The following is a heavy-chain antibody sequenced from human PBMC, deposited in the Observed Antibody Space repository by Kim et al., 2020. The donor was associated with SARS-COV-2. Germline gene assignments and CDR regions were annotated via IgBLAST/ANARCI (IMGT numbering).Heavy chain of an antibody. CDR2: IDTSDSFT. D-gene: IGHD6-19*01. J-gene: IGHJ4*02. CDR1: GYSFTGYW. CDR3: ARHRAASAKAYDY. V-gene: IGHV5-10-1*01. Sequence: GESLKISCKGSGYSFTGYWITWVRQMPGKGLEWMGRIDTSDSFTHYCTSFKGHVSFSLDKSINTAYLQWSSLQASDTAIYYCARHRAASAKAYDYWGPGTLVTVSS.